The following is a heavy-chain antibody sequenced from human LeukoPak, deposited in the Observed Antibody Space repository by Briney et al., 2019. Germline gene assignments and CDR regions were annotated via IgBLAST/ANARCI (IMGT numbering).Heavy chain of an antibody. D-gene: IGHD2-15*01. Sequence: GGSLRLSCAASGFIFSNYAMTWVRQAPGKGLEWVSSISGNAGSTYYIDSVKVRFTISIGNSKNTLFLQKNSMRAEDTGMYYCARYEAPGWSGYCDYWGQGTLVTVSS. CDR3: ARYEAPGWSGYCDY. J-gene: IGHJ4*02. CDR2: ISGNAGST. CDR1: GFIFSNYA. V-gene: IGHV3-23*01.